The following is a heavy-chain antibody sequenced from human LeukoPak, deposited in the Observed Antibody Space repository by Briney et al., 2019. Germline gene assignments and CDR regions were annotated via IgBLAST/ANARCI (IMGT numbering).Heavy chain of an antibody. CDR2: IYYSGST. V-gene: IGHV4-59*12. J-gene: IGHJ4*02. D-gene: IGHD3-22*01. CDR3: ASSIRHYYDSSGYYY. Sequence: SETLSLTCTVSGGSISSYYWNWIRLPPGKGLEWIGYIYYSGSTNYNPSLKSRVTISVDTSKNQFSLKLSSVTAADTAVYYCASSIRHYYDSSGYYYWGQGTLVTVSS. CDR1: GGSISSYY.